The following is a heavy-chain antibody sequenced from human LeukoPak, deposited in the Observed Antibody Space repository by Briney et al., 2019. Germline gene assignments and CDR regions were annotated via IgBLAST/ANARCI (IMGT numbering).Heavy chain of an antibody. CDR1: GFTFSDYY. Sequence: SGGSLRLSCAASGFTFSDYYMSWIRQVPGKGLEWLSYIDGGGIITYYAAFEEGRFTISRDNAKNSVYLQMDSLRAEDTAVYYCARDRGYGSGYYFDNWGQGTLVTFSS. CDR2: IDGGGIIT. J-gene: IGHJ4*02. D-gene: IGHD3-3*01. CDR3: ARDRGYGSGYYFDN. V-gene: IGHV3-11*04.